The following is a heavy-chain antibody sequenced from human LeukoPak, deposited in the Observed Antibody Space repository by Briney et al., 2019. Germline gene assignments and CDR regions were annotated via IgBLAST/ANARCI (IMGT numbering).Heavy chain of an antibody. D-gene: IGHD6-13*01. V-gene: IGHV3-21*01. CDR2: ITGSSTYI. CDR1: GFTFSSYS. J-gene: IGHJ5*02. CDR3: AREAAFSSSPVNWFDP. Sequence: PGGSLRLSCAASGFTFSSYSMNWVRQAPGKGLEWVSSITGSSTYIHYADSVKGQFTISRDNAKNSLYLQMNSLRAEDTAVYYCAREAAFSSSPVNWFDPWGQGTLVTVSS.